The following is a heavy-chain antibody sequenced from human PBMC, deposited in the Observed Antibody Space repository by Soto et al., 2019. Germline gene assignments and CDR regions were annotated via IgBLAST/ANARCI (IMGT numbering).Heavy chain of an antibody. CDR2: IYHSGST. D-gene: IGHD4-17*01. J-gene: IGHJ6*02. Sequence: SETLSLTCAVSGGSISSSNWWSWVRQPPGKGLEWIGEIYHSGSTNYNPSLKSRVTISVDKSKSQFSLKLSSVTAADTAVYYCARHDYGDYYGMDVWGQGTTVTVSS. CDR3: ARHDYGDYYGMDV. CDR1: GGSISSSNW. V-gene: IGHV4-4*02.